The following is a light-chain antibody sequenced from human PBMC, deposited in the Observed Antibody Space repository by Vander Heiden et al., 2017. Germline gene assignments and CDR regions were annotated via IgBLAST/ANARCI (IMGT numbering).Light chain of an antibody. CDR2: KTS. Sequence: DIQMTQSPSTLSASVGDRVTITCRASQSISNWLAWYPQKPGKAPKLLIYKTSSLESGVPSRFSGSGSGTEFTLTISSLQPDDFATYYCQQHDSYPVSFGQGTKVEIK. CDR1: QSISNW. V-gene: IGKV1-5*03. J-gene: IGKJ1*01. CDR3: QQHDSYPVS.